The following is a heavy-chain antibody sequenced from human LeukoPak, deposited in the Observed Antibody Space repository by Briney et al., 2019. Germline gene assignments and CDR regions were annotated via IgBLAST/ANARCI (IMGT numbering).Heavy chain of an antibody. J-gene: IGHJ4*02. CDR1: GYTFTSYG. CDR2: ISSNDGNT. CDR3: ARDRAHYGSGSYYTELDY. Sequence: ASVKVSCKASGYTFTSYGISWVRQAPGQGLEWMGWISSNDGNTYYVQNFQGRVTMTRDTSISTAYMELSRLRSDDTAVYYCARDRAHYGSGSYYTELDYWGQGTLVTVSS. V-gene: IGHV1-18*01. D-gene: IGHD3-10*01.